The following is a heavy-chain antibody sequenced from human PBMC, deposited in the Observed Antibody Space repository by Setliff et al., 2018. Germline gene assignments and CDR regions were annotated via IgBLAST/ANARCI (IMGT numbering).Heavy chain of an antibody. CDR3: ARDTLALKDITLFDY. CDR2: INPNSGGT. V-gene: IGHV1-2*02. J-gene: IGHJ4*02. Sequence: ASVKVSCKASGYTFTGYYMHWVRQAPGQGLEWMGWINPNSGGTNYAQKFQGRVTMTRDTSISTAYMELSRLRSDDTAVYYCARDTLALKDITLFDYWGQGTLVTVSS. D-gene: IGHD5-12*01. CDR1: GYTFTGYY.